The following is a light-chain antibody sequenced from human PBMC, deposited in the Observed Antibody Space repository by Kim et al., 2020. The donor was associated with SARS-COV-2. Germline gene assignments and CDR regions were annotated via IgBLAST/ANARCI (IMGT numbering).Light chain of an antibody. Sequence: GQRFTISCSGISSNIGSNTVNWYQQFPGAAPKLVVHSTYQRPSGVPDRFSGSKSGTSAYLAISGLQSEDESDYFCAAWDDSLNGLVFGVGTQLTVL. CDR1: SSNIGSNT. CDR3: AAWDDSLNGLV. V-gene: IGLV1-44*01. J-gene: IGLJ3*02. CDR2: STY.